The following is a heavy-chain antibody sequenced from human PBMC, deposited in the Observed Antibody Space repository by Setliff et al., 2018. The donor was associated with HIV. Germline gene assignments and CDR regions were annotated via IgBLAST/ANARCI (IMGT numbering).Heavy chain of an antibody. CDR2: IYYSGST. Sequence: LSLTCTVSGGSISSGDYYWSWIRQPPGKGLEWIGYIYYSGSTYYNPSLRSRVTISLDTSKNQFSLKLSSVTAADTAVYYCARGGSYDTFDYWGQGTLVTVSS. J-gene: IGHJ4*02. CDR3: ARGGSYDTFDY. D-gene: IGHD3-22*01. CDR1: GGSISSGDYY. V-gene: IGHV4-30-4*08.